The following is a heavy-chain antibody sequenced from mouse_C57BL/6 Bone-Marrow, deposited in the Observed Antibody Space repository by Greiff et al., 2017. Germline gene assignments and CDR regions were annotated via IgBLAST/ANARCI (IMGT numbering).Heavy chain of an antibody. D-gene: IGHD1-1*01. CDR2: IYPGDGDT. V-gene: IGHV1-80*01. J-gene: IGHJ1*03. Sequence: VKLMESGAELVKPGASVKISCKASGYAFSSYWMNWVKQRPGKGLEWIGQIYPGDGDTNYNGKFKGKATLAADKSSSTAYMQLSSLTSEDSAVYFCARWGYYYGSSHWYFDVWGTGATVTVAS. CDR1: GYAFSSYW. CDR3: ARWGYYYGSSHWYFDV.